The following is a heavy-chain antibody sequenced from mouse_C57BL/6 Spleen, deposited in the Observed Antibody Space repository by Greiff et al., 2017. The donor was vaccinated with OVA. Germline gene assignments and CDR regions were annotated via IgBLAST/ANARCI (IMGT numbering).Heavy chain of an antibody. CDR2: ISGGGGNN. V-gene: IGHV5-9*01. J-gene: IGHJ3*01. CDR3: ARAGDLLLAWFAY. Sequence: EVQVVESGGGLVKPGGSLKLSCAASGFTFSSYPMSWVRQTPEKRLEWVATISGGGGNNYYPDSVKGRFTISRDNAKNTLYLQMSSLRSEDTALYYCARAGDLLLAWFAYWGQGTLVTVSA. D-gene: IGHD2-10*01. CDR1: GFTFSSYP.